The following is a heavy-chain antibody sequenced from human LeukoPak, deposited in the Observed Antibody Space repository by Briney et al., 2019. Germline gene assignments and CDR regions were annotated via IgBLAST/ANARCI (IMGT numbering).Heavy chain of an antibody. CDR2: INPNSGGS. CDR1: GYTFTGQF. Sequence: ASVKVSCKASGYTFTGQFVHWVRQAPGQGLEWMGWINPNSGGSNYAQNFQGRVTMTRDTSISTAYMELSRLRSDDTAVYYCARALRTDILTTDYWGQGTLVTVSS. J-gene: IGHJ4*02. CDR3: ARALRTDILTTDY. V-gene: IGHV1-2*02. D-gene: IGHD3-9*01.